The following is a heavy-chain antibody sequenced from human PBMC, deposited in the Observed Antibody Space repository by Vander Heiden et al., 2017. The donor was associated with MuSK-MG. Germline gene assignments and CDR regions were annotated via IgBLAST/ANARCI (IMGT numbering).Heavy chain of an antibody. CDR2: FDPEDGET. J-gene: IGHJ4*02. V-gene: IGHV1-24*01. Sequence: QVQLVQTGAEVKKPGASVKVSCKVSGYTLTELDMHWVRQAPGKGLEWMGGFDPEDGETIYAQKFQGRVTMTEDTSTDTAYMELSSLRSEDTAVYYCASLADDYYDSSGIPPYFDYWGQGTLVTVSS. CDR1: GYTLTELD. CDR3: ASLADDYYDSSGIPPYFDY. D-gene: IGHD3-22*01.